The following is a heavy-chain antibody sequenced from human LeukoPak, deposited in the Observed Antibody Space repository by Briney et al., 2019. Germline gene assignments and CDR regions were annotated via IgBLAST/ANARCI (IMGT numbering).Heavy chain of an antibody. CDR3: ARDIVGVTRAFGY. V-gene: IGHV4-59*01. D-gene: IGHD1-26*01. CDR1: GGSTSSYY. CDR2: IYYSGST. J-gene: IGHJ4*02. Sequence: SETLSLTCTVSGGSTSSYYWSWIRQPPGKGLEWIGYIYYSGSTNYNPSLKSRVTISVDTSKNQFSLKLSSVTAADTAVYYCARDIVGVTRAFGYWGQGTLATVSS.